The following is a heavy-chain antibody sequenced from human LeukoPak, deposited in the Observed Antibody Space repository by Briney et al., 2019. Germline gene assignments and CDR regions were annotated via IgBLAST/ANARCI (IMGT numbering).Heavy chain of an antibody. D-gene: IGHD2-2*01. J-gene: IGHJ4*02. Sequence: PGGSLRLSCEASGFTFSHYEMNWVRQAPGKGLEWVSYISSSGYTIYYADSVKGRFTISRDNAKNSLHLQMNSLRAEDTAVYYCAREDCSSTSCYDPSVSDYWGQGTLVTVSS. CDR1: GFTFSHYE. CDR2: ISSSGYTI. V-gene: IGHV3-48*03. CDR3: AREDCSSTSCYDPSVSDY.